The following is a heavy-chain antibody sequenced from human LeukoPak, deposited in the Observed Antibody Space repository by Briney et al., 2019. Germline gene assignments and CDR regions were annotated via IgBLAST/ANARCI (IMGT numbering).Heavy chain of an antibody. V-gene: IGHV4-34*01. CDR2: INHSGST. D-gene: IGHD6-19*01. J-gene: IGHJ4*02. Sequence: KSSETLSLICAVYGGSFSGYYWSWFGQPPGKELEWIGEINHSGSTNYNSSLKSRVTISVDTSKNQFSLKLSSLSAADTAVYYCAREAAVAKRGDYFDYWGQGTLVTVSS. CDR3: AREAAVAKRGDYFDY. CDR1: GGSFSGYY.